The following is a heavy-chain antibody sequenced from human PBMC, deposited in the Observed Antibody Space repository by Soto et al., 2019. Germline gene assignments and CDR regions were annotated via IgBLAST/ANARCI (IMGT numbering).Heavy chain of an antibody. Sequence: EVQLVECGGGLVQPGGSLRVSCAASGFTFSSYWMHWVRQAPGKGLVWVSRINSDGSSTSYADSVKGRFTISRDNAKNTLYLQMNSLRADDTAIYYCARRGAVAGVHYWGQGTLVTVSS. CDR3: ARRGAVAGVHY. CDR2: INSDGSST. V-gene: IGHV3-74*01. J-gene: IGHJ4*02. D-gene: IGHD6-19*01. CDR1: GFTFSSYW.